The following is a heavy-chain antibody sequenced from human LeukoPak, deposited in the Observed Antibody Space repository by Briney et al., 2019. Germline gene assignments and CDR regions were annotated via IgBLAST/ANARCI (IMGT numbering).Heavy chain of an antibody. CDR1: GGSFSTDY. D-gene: IGHD3-10*01. CDR3: ARTGEFVGYFDL. Sequence: PSETLSLTCVVYGGSFSTDYWSWVRQPPGKGLEWIGEVNHSGRTNYNPSLKSRVTISVDTSKNQFALKLTSVTAADPAVYYCARTGEFVGYFDLWGRGTLVTVSS. J-gene: IGHJ2*01. V-gene: IGHV4-34*01. CDR2: VNHSGRT.